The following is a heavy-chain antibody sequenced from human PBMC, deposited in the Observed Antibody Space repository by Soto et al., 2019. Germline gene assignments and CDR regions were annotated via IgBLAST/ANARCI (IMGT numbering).Heavy chain of an antibody. CDR1: GSTFDDNG. J-gene: IGHJ5*02. CDR2: INRNGGST. V-gene: IGHV3-20*04. CDR3: ARSVGDTNWFDP. D-gene: IGHD1-26*01. Sequence: EVQLVESGGGVVRPGGSLRLSCAASGSTFDDNGMSWVCQAPGKGLEWVSGINRNGGSTGYVDSVKGRFTISRDNAKNSLYLQMNSLRAEDTALYYCARSVGDTNWFDPWGQGTLVTVSS.